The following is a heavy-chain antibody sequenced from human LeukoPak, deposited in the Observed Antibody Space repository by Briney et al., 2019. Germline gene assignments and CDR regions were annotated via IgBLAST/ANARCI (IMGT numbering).Heavy chain of an antibody. V-gene: IGHV4-4*07. CDR3: ARESRFTIFGVVMSYYFDY. CDR1: DRSVSRYY. D-gene: IGHD3-3*01. J-gene: IGHJ4*02. CDR2: IYTSGST. Sequence: PSETLSLTCTVSDRSVSRYYWNWIRQPAGKGLEWIGRIYTSGSTNYNPSPKSRVSMSVDTSKNQFSLKLSSVTAADTAVYYCARESRFTIFGVVMSYYFDYWGQGTLVTVSS.